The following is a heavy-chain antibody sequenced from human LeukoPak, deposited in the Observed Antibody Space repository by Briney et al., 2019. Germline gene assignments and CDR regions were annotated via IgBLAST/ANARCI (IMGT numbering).Heavy chain of an antibody. CDR3: ARTRQWLVSD. D-gene: IGHD6-19*01. CDR2: IYYSGST. J-gene: IGHJ4*02. Sequence: LETLSLTCTVSGGSISSYYWSWIRQPPGKGLEWIGYIYYSGSTNYNPSLKSRVTISVDTSKNQFSLKLSSVTAADTAVYYCARTRQWLVSDWGRGTLVTVSS. V-gene: IGHV4-59*01. CDR1: GGSISSYY.